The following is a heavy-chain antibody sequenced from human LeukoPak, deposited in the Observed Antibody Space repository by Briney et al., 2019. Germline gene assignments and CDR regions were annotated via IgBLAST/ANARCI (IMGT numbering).Heavy chain of an antibody. CDR3: ARSLITMVRGVIAPYYYYMDV. CDR2: IYPGDSDT. CDR1: GYSFTSYW. J-gene: IGHJ6*03. Sequence: GESLKISCKGSGYSFTSYWVGWVRQMPGKGLEWMGIIYPGDSDTRYSPSFQGQVTISADKSISTAYLQWSSLKASDTAMYYCARSLITMVRGVIAPYYYYMDVWGKGTTVTVSS. V-gene: IGHV5-51*01. D-gene: IGHD3-10*01.